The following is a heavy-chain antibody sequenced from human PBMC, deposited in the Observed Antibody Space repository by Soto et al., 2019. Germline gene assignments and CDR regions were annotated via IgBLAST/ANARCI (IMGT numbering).Heavy chain of an antibody. Sequence: SETLSLTCTVSGGSISSGGYYWSWIRQHPGKGLEWIGYIYYSGSTYYNPSLKSRVTISVDTSKNQFSLKLSSVTAADTAVYYCARVAGDDILTGYLPRPYYFDYWGQGTLVTVSS. CDR1: GGSISSGGYY. CDR2: IYYSGST. V-gene: IGHV4-31*03. CDR3: ARVAGDDILTGYLPRPYYFDY. D-gene: IGHD3-9*01. J-gene: IGHJ4*02.